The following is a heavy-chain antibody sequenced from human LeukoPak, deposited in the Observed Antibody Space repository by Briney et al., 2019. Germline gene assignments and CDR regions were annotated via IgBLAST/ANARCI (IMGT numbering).Heavy chain of an antibody. V-gene: IGHV3-23*01. CDR1: GFTFSSYA. D-gene: IGHD3-22*01. J-gene: IGHJ4*02. CDR3: AKDSYYDSSGAYYFDY. Sequence: GGSLRLSCAASGFTFSSYAMSWVRQAPGKGLEWVSAISGSGGSTYYADSVKGRFTISRDNSKNTLYLQMNSLRAEDTAVYYCAKDSYYDSSGAYYFDYWGQGTLVTVSS. CDR2: ISGSGGST.